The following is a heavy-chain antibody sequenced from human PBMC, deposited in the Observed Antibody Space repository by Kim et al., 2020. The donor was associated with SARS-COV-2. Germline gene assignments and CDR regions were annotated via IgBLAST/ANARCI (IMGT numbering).Heavy chain of an antibody. CDR1: GGSISSYY. J-gene: IGHJ6*02. D-gene: IGHD6-19*01. CDR3: ARHLPIPGIAVAGPMDV. CDR2: IYYSGST. Sequence: SETLSLTCTVSGGSISSYYWSWIRQPPGKGLEWIGYIYYSGSTNYNPSLKSRVTISVDTSKNQFSLKLSSVTAADTAVYYCARHLPIPGIAVAGPMDVWGQGTTVTVSS. V-gene: IGHV4-59*08.